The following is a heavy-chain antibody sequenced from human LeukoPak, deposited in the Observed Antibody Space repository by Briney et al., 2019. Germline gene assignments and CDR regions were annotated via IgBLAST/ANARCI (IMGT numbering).Heavy chain of an antibody. V-gene: IGHV6-1*01. CDR3: ARGAVRGGTNFDY. CDR2: AYYRSKWFI. CDR1: GDSVSGSPAV. J-gene: IGHJ4*02. D-gene: IGHD3-10*01. Sequence: SQTLSLTCAISGDSVSGSPAVWNWIRQSPSRGLEWLGRAYYRSKWFIDYALSVKGRITITPDASKNQFSLQLNSVTAEDTAVYYCARGAVRGGTNFDYWGQGTLVTVSS.